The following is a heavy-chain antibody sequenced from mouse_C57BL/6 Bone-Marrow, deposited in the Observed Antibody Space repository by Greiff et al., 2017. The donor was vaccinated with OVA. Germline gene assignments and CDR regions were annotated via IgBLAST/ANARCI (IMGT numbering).Heavy chain of an antibody. CDR3: TSLYYGSSPRGY. J-gene: IGHJ2*01. D-gene: IGHD1-1*01. Sequence: QVQLQQSGAELVRPGASVTLSCKASGYTFTDYEMHWVKQTPVHGLEWIGAIDPETGGTAYNQKFKGKAILTADKSSSTAYMELRSLTSEDSAVYYCTSLYYGSSPRGYWGQGTTLTVSS. CDR2: IDPETGGT. V-gene: IGHV1-15*01. CDR1: GYTFTDYE.